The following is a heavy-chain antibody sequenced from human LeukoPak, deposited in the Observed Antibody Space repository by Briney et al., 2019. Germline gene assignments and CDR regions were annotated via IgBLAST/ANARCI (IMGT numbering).Heavy chain of an antibody. Sequence: ASVKVSCKASGYTFTSYYMHWVRQAPGQGLEWMGIINPSGGSTSYAQKFQGRVTMTRDMSTSTVYMELSRLRSDDTAVYYCARDHSSGWYRQYYFDYWGQGTLVTVSS. CDR3: ARDHSSGWYRQYYFDY. CDR1: GYTFTSYY. J-gene: IGHJ4*02. CDR2: INPSGGST. V-gene: IGHV1-46*01. D-gene: IGHD6-19*01.